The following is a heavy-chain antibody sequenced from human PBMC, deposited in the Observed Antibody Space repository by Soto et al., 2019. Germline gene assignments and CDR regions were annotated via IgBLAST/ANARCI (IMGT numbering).Heavy chain of an antibody. D-gene: IGHD3-3*01. CDR3: ARGEGGNTYSAFWSGYRGLYAAFDI. J-gene: IGHJ3*02. CDR2: ISAYNGNK. V-gene: IGHV1-18*01. CDR1: GYTFTSYG. Sequence: ASVKVSCKASGYTFTSYGISWVRQAPGQGLEWMGWISAYNGNKNYAQKLQGRVTMTKDTSTSTAYMELRSLRPDDTAVYYCARGEGGNTYSAFWSGYRGLYAAFDIWG.